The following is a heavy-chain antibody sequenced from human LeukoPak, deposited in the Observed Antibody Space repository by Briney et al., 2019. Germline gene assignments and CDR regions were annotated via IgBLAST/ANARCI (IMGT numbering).Heavy chain of an antibody. V-gene: IGHV4-61*02. D-gene: IGHD3-3*01. J-gene: IGHJ4*02. CDR2: IYTSGST. CDR3: AREMGHDLTEFDS. Sequence: SETLSLTCTVSGGSISSDSYYWSWIRQPAGKGLEWIGRIYTSGSTNYNPSLKSRVTISIDTSKNQFSLKLNSVTAADTAFYYCAREMGHDLTEFDSWGQGTLVTVSS. CDR1: GGSISSDSYY.